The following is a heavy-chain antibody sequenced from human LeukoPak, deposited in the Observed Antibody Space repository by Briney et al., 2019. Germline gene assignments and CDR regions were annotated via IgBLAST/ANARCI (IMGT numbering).Heavy chain of an antibody. CDR1: GFTFSSYG. V-gene: IGHV3-30*18. CDR2: ISYDGSNK. Sequence: GGSLRLSCAASGFTFSSYGMHWVRQAPGKGLEWVAVISYDGSNKYYADSVKGRFTISRDNSKNTLYLQMNSLRAGDTAVYYCAKVEYGGNFGPHDYWGQGTLVTVSS. D-gene: IGHD4-23*01. J-gene: IGHJ4*02. CDR3: AKVEYGGNFGPHDY.